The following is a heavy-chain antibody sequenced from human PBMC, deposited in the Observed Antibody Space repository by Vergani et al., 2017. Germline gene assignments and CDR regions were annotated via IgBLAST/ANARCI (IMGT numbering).Heavy chain of an antibody. CDR2: IYYSGST. Sequence: QVQLQESGPGLVKPSETLALTCTVSGGSISSYYWSWIRQPPGKGLEWIGYIYYSGSTNYNPSLKSRVTISVDTSKNQFSLKLSSVTAADTAVYYCARGRTXLRYFDSAQYAFDIWGQGTMVTVSS. J-gene: IGHJ3*02. D-gene: IGHD3-9*01. V-gene: IGHV4-59*01. CDR3: ARGRTXLRYFDSAQYAFDI. CDR1: GGSISSYY.